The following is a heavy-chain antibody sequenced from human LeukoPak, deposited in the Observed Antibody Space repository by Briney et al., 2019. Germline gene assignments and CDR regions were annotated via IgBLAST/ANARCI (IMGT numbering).Heavy chain of an antibody. CDR1: GYSFTNYW. V-gene: IGHV5-51*01. J-gene: IGHJ3*01. CDR3: ARPAAWGTQDAFDV. Sequence: GESLKISCKGSGYSFTNYWIGWVRQMPGKGLESMGIIYPGDSETRNSPSFQGQVSISVDKSISTAYLQWSSLKASDTAIYYCARPAAWGTQDAFDVWGQGTMVTVSS. D-gene: IGHD1-1*01. CDR2: IYPGDSET.